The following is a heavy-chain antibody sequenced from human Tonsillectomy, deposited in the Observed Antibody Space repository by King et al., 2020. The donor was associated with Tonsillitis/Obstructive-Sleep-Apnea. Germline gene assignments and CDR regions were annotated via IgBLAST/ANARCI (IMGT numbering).Heavy chain of an antibody. J-gene: IGHJ4*02. CDR2: IRSKAYGGTT. CDR3: TRGLEHTAAPYYIDY. CDR1: GFTFGDYA. V-gene: IGHV3-49*05. Sequence: VQLVESGGGLVKPGRSLRLSCTASGFTFGDYAMSWFRQAPGKGLEWVGFIRSKAYGGTTEYAASVKGRFTISRDDSKSIAYLQMNSLKTEDTAVYYCTRGLEHTAAPYYIDYWGQGTLVTVSS. D-gene: IGHD3-10*01.